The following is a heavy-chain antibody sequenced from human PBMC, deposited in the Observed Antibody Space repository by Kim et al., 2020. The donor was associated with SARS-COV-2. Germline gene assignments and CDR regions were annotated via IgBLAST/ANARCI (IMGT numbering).Heavy chain of an antibody. V-gene: IGHV3-74*01. D-gene: IGHD2-15*01. CDR3: VRLVVAAPFDF. J-gene: IGHJ4*02. CDR2: T. Sequence: TSYADSVTGRLTIARDNANNTLYLQMNSLRAEDTAVYYCVRLVVAAPFDFWGQGTLVTVSS.